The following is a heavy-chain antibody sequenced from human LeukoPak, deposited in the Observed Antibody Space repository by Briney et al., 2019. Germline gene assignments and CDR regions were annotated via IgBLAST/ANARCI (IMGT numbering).Heavy chain of an antibody. J-gene: IGHJ4*02. Sequence: ASVKVSCKASGYTFTSYDINWVRQATGQGLEWMGWMNPNSGNTGYAQKFQGRVTMTRNTSISTAYMELSSLRSEDTAVYYCARGGDTAMVTPFDYWGQGTLVTVSS. V-gene: IGHV1-8*01. CDR3: ARGGDTAMVTPFDY. CDR2: MNPNSGNT. D-gene: IGHD5-18*01. CDR1: GYTFTSYD.